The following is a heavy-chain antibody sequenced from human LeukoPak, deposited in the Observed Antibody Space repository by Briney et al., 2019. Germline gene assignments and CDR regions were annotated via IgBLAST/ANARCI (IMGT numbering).Heavy chain of an antibody. CDR2: IYTSGST. V-gene: IGHV4-61*02. CDR3: ARLRGYSGYDLRGYYYYYMDV. CDR1: GGSISSGSYY. D-gene: IGHD5-12*01. Sequence: PSQTLSLTCTASGGSISSGSYYWSWIRQPAGKGLEWIGRIYTSGSTNYNPSLKSRVTISVDTSKNQFSLKLSSVTAADTAVYYCARLRGYSGYDLRGYYYYYMDVWGKGTTVTVSS. J-gene: IGHJ6*03.